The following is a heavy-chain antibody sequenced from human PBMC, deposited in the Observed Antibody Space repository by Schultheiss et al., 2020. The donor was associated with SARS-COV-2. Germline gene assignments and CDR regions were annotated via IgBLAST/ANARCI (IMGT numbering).Heavy chain of an antibody. V-gene: IGHV3-23*01. J-gene: IGHJ6*02. CDR2: ISGSGGST. D-gene: IGHD3-3*01. Sequence: GGSLRLSCAASGFTFSSYAMSWVRQAPGKGLEWVSAISGSGGSTYYADSVKGRFTISRDNSKNTLYLQMNSLRAEDTAVYYCAREDFWSGYYKHTVHYGMDVWGQGTAVTVSS. CDR3: AREDFWSGYYKHTVHYGMDV. CDR1: GFTFSSYA.